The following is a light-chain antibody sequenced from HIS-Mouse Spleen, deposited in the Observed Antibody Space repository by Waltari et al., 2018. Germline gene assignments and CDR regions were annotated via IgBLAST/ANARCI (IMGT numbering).Light chain of an antibody. CDR3: CSYAGSSTWV. Sequence: QSALTQPASVSGSPGQSITISCPGTRSDVGSYNLVPWYQQNPGKAPKLMIYEGSKRPSGVSNRFSGSKSGNTASLTISGLQAEDEADYYCCSYAGSSTWVFGGGTKLTVL. V-gene: IGLV2-23*01. CDR2: EGS. CDR1: RSDVGSYNL. J-gene: IGLJ3*02.